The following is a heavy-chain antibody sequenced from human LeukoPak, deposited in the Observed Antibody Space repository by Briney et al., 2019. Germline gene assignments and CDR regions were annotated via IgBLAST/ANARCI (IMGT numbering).Heavy chain of an antibody. CDR1: GFTVSRNY. CDR3: ARAWFGELTRGAFDV. D-gene: IGHD3-10*01. Sequence: GGSLRLSCAVSGFTVSRNYMNWVRQAPGKGLGWVSVIYSGGTTYYADSVKGRFTISRDNSKNTLYLQMNSLRAEDTAVYYCARAWFGELTRGAFDVWGQGTMVTVSS. J-gene: IGHJ3*01. CDR2: IYSGGTT. V-gene: IGHV3-53*01.